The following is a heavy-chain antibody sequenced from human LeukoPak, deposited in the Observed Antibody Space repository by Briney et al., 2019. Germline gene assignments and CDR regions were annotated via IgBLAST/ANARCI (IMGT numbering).Heavy chain of an antibody. CDR2: ISWNSGSI. Sequence: GGSLRLSCAASGFTFDDYAMHWVRPAPGKGLEWVSSISWNSGSIGYAESVKGRFTISRDNAKNSLYLQMSSLRADDLALYYCARDMSSSGIVSGYGFDSWGQGTLVIVSS. D-gene: IGHD5-12*01. V-gene: IGHV3-9*03. CDR1: GFTFDDYA. J-gene: IGHJ4*02. CDR3: ARDMSSSGIVSGYGFDS.